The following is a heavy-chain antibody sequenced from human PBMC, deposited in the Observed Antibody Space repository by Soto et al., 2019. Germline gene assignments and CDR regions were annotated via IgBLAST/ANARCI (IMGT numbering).Heavy chain of an antibody. CDR2: IIPIFGTA. D-gene: IGHD3-22*01. CDR3: ARPHGGYYDSSGYYHMNYYYGMDV. J-gene: IGHJ6*02. Sequence: SVKVSCKASGYTFSSYAISWVRQAPGQGLEWMGGIIPIFGTANYAQKFQGRVTITADKSTSTAYMELSSLRSEDTAVYYCARPHGGYYDSSGYYHMNYYYGMDVWGQGTTVTVS. CDR1: GYTFSSYA. V-gene: IGHV1-69*06.